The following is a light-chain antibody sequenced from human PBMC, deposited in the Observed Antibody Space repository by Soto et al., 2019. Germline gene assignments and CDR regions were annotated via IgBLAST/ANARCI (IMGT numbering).Light chain of an antibody. CDR1: NIGGKS. CDR2: DVS. CDR3: QVWDSGSGHVV. J-gene: IGLJ3*02. Sequence: SYELTQPPSVSGAPGQTARITCGGNNIGGKSVNWYQQKPGQAPVLVVNDVSDRPSRLPERFSGSKSANAATLTISRVEAGDEADYYCQVWDSGSGHVVFGGGTKLTVL. V-gene: IGLV3-21*02.